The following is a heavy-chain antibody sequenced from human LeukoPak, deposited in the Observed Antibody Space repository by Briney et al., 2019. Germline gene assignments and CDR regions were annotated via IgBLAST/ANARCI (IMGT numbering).Heavy chain of an antibody. D-gene: IGHD3-10*01. CDR1: GFTFSDYY. CDR3: ARDGHAYGRGSPHY. V-gene: IGHV3-11*01. CDR2: ISSSGSTK. J-gene: IGHJ4*02. Sequence: GGSLRLSCAASGFTFSDYYMSWIRQAPGKGLGWVSYISSSGSTKYYADSVKGRFTISRDNAKNSYLQMNSLRAEDTAVYYCARDGHAYGRGSPHYWGQGTLVTVSS.